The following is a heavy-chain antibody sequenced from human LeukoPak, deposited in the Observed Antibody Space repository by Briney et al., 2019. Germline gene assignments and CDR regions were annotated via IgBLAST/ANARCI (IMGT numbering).Heavy chain of an antibody. CDR2: ISSLSGTI. Sequence: PGGSLRLSCAASGFTFSSYSMNWVRQAPGEGLEWVSYISSLSGTIYYADSVKGRFTISRDNAKNSLYLQMNSLRAEDTAVYYCAREGYSSGYYFDYWGQGTLVTVSS. D-gene: IGHD3-22*01. CDR3: AREGYSSGYYFDY. J-gene: IGHJ4*02. V-gene: IGHV3-48*01. CDR1: GFTFSSYS.